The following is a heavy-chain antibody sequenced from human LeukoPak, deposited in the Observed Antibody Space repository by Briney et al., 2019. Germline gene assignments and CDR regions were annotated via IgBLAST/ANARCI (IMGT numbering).Heavy chain of an antibody. CDR3: ARGRKGRKGEGGGSTVTTYWFDP. CDR2: INHSGST. J-gene: IGHJ5*02. V-gene: IGHV4-34*01. Sequence: PSETLSLTCAVYGGSFSGYYWSWIRQPPGKGLEWMGEINHSGSTNYNPSLKSRVTISVDTSKNLFSLKLSSVTAADTAVFYCARGRKGRKGEGGGSTVTTYWFDPCGQGTLVTVSS. CDR1: GGSFSGYY. D-gene: IGHD4-17*01.